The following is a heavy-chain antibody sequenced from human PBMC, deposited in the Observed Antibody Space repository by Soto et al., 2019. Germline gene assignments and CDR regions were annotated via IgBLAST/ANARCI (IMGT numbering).Heavy chain of an antibody. V-gene: IGHV3-23*01. CDR3: VKFFVDTGGWSGCTWSLDS. J-gene: IGHJ4*02. Sequence: EVQLLESGGGLVQPGGSLRLSCAASGFTFSKYAMSWVRQAPGKGLEWVSAISGSGTTTYSAESVRGRFTISRDNSNNMLYLQMNSPRPEDTYLYYCVKFFVDTGGWSGCTWSLDSWGLGTLVTDSS. CDR2: ISGSGTTT. D-gene: IGHD3-3*01. CDR1: GFTFSKYA.